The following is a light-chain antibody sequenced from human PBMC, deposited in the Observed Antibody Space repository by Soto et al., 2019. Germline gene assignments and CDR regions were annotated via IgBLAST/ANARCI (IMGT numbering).Light chain of an antibody. V-gene: IGLV2-11*01. CDR2: DVS. CDR3: CSYAGSYTFEL. J-gene: IGLJ2*01. Sequence: QSVLTQPRSVSGSAGQPVTISCTGTSSDVGGYNYVSWYQQHPGKAPKLMIYDVSKRPSGVPDRFSGSKSGNTASLTISGLQAEDEADYYCCSYAGSYTFELFGGGTKLTVL. CDR1: SSDVGGYNY.